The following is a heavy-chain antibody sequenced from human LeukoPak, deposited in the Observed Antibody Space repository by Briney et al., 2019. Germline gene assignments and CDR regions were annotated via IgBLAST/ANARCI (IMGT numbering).Heavy chain of an antibody. D-gene: IGHD3-22*01. V-gene: IGHV4-34*01. J-gene: IGHJ4*02. CDR1: GGSFSGYY. CDR3: ARGPRRYYDSSGYRYYFDY. Sequence: SETLSLTCAVYGGSFSGYYWSWIRQPPGKGLEWIGEINHSGSTNYNPSLKSRVTISVGTSKNQFSLKLSSVTAADTAVYYCARGPRRYYDSSGYRYYFDYWGQGTLVTVSS. CDR2: INHSGST.